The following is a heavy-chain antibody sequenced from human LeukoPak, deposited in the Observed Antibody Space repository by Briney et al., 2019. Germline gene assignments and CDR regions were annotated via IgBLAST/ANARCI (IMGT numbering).Heavy chain of an antibody. D-gene: IGHD3-3*01. J-gene: IGHJ4*02. Sequence: SETQSLTCTVSGGSISSYYWSWIRQPPGKGLEWIGYIYYSGSTNYNPSLKSRVTISVDTSKNQFSLKLSSVTAADTAVYYCARARIYDFWSGPNSYYFDYWGQGTLVTVSS. CDR1: GGSISSYY. CDR2: IYYSGST. CDR3: ARARIYDFWSGPNSYYFDY. V-gene: IGHV4-59*01.